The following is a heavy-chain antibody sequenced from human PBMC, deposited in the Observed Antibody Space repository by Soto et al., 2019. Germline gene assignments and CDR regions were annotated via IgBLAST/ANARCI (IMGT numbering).Heavy chain of an antibody. V-gene: IGHV3-30*18. D-gene: IGHD2-2*02. Sequence: HVQLVESGGGVVQPGRSLRLSCAASGFTFSSYGMHWVRQAPGKGLEWVAVISYDGSNKYYADSVKGRFTISRDNSKNTLYLQMNSLRAEDTAVYYCAKDRGYCSSTSCYTPMYYYYYGMDVWGQGTTVTVSS. CDR3: AKDRGYCSSTSCYTPMYYYYYGMDV. CDR1: GFTFSSYG. J-gene: IGHJ6*02. CDR2: ISYDGSNK.